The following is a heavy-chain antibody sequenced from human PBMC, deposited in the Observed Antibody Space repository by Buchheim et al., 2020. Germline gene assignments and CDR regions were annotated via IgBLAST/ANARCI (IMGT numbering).Heavy chain of an antibody. J-gene: IGHJ4*02. Sequence: QVTLKESGPALVKPTQTLTLTCTFSGFSLSTSGMRVNWIRQPPGKALEWLARIDWADDKFYSTSLKTRPTISKDTSKNPVGLTMTNMDPLDTATYYCARGNSAYDFDYWGQGTL. D-gene: IGHD5-12*01. CDR1: GFSLSTSGMR. V-gene: IGHV2-70*04. CDR2: IDWADDK. CDR3: ARGNSAYDFDY.